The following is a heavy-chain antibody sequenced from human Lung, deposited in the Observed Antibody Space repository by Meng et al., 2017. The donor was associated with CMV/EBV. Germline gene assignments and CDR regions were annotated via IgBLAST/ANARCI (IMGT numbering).Heavy chain of an antibody. Sequence: SCTVSGGSVSSGSYYWSWIRQPPGKGLEWIGYIYYSGSTNYNPSLKSRVTISVDTSKNQFSLKLSSVTAADTAVYYCARDLDIGYGMDVWGQGTTVTVSS. CDR3: ARDLDIGYGMDV. D-gene: IGHD2-15*01. J-gene: IGHJ6*02. CDR1: GGSVSSGSYY. V-gene: IGHV4-61*01. CDR2: IYYSGST.